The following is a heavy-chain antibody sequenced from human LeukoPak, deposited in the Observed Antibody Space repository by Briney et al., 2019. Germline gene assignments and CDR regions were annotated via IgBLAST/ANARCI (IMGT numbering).Heavy chain of an antibody. Sequence: TGGSLILSCAASGFAVSSNYMSWVRQAPGKGLAWVSVIYSGGSTYYADSVKGRFTISRDNSKNTLYLQMNSLRAEDTAVYYCAKDVRGGCSGDNCYYWGQGALVTVSS. J-gene: IGHJ4*02. CDR3: AKDVRGGCSGDNCYY. D-gene: IGHD2-15*01. CDR2: IYSGGST. V-gene: IGHV3-66*01. CDR1: GFAVSSNY.